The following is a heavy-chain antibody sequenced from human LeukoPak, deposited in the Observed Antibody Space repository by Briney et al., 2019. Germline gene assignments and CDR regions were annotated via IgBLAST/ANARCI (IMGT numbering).Heavy chain of an antibody. CDR3: ARAIYCSSTSCYKRTDAFDI. CDR2: ISSSSSYI. Sequence: GGSLRLSCAASGFTFSSYSMNWVRQAPGKGLEWVSSISSSSSYIYYADSVKGRFTISRDNAKNSLYLQMNSLRAEDTAVYYCARAIYCSSTSCYKRTDAFDIWGQGTMVTVSS. CDR1: GFTFSSYS. J-gene: IGHJ3*02. D-gene: IGHD2-2*02. V-gene: IGHV3-21*01.